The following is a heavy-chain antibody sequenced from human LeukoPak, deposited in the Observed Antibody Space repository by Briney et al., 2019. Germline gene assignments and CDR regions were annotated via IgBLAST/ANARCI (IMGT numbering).Heavy chain of an antibody. D-gene: IGHD1-26*01. CDR3: ARDPFVGAIPSPGSYYYYGMDV. CDR1: GGTFSIYA. J-gene: IGHJ6*02. Sequence: SVKVSCKASGGTFSIYAISWVRQAPGQGLEWMGGIIPIFGTANYAQKFQGRVTITADESTSTAYMELSSLRSEDTAVYYCARDPFVGAIPSPGSYYYYGMDVWGQGTTVTVSS. CDR2: IIPIFGTA. V-gene: IGHV1-69*13.